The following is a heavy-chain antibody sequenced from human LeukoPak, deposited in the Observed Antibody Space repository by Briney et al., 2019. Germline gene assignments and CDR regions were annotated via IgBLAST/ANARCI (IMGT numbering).Heavy chain of an antibody. Sequence: GGSLRLPCAASGFTFSSYSMNWDRQAPGKGLEWVSYISSSSSTIYYADSVKGRFTISRDNAKNSLYLQMNSLRAEDTAVYYCARTTDLDYWGQGTLVTVSS. D-gene: IGHD4-17*01. V-gene: IGHV3-48*04. CDR1: GFTFSSYS. CDR2: ISSSSSTI. CDR3: ARTTDLDY. J-gene: IGHJ4*02.